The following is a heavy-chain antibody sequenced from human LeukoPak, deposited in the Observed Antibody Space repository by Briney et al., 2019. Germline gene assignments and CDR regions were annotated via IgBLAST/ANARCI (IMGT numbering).Heavy chain of an antibody. CDR2: ISAYNGNT. D-gene: IGHD3-9*01. CDR3: ARLYNDILTGYYISFDY. V-gene: IGHV1-18*01. Sequence: ASVKVSCKASGYTFTSYGISWVRQAPGQGLEWMGWISAYNGNTNYAQKLQGRVTMTTDTSTSTAYMELRSLRSDDTAAHYCARLYNDILTGYYISFDYWGQGTLVTVSS. J-gene: IGHJ4*02. CDR1: GYTFTSYG.